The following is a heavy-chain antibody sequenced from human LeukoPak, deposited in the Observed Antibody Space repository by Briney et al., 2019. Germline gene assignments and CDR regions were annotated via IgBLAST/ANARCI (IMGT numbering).Heavy chain of an antibody. D-gene: IGHD6-19*01. J-gene: IGHJ4*02. CDR2: IYYSGST. CDR1: GGSISSYY. V-gene: IGHV4-59*08. CDR3: ARQDSSGWYFY. Sequence: ASETLSLTCTVSGGSISSYYWSWIRQPPGKGLEWIGYIYYSGSTNYNPSLKSRVTISVDTSKNQFSLKLSSVTAADTAVYYCARQDSSGWYFYWGQGTLVTVSS.